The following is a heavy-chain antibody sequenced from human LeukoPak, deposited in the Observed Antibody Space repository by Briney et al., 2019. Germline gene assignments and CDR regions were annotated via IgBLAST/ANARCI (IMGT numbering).Heavy chain of an antibody. D-gene: IGHD3-16*01. CDR2: ISYDGSNK. CDR1: GFTFSSYA. V-gene: IGHV3-30-3*01. J-gene: IGHJ5*02. CDR3: ARVNRDVWGSYGFDP. Sequence: PGGSLRLSCAASGFTFSSYAMHWVRQAPGKGLEWVAVISYDGSNKYYADSVKGRFTISRDNSKNTLYLQMNSLRAEDTAVYYCARVNRDVWGSYGFDPWGQGTLVTVSS.